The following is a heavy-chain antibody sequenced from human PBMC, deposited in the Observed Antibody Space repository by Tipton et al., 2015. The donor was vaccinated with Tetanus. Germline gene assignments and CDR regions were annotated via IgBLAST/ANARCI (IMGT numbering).Heavy chain of an antibody. CDR1: GGTFSSYA. D-gene: IGHD3-22*01. J-gene: IGHJ4*02. CDR3: ASSPTYYYDSSGPYYFDY. CDR2: IIPIFGTA. V-gene: IGHV1-69*06. Sequence: QMQLVQSGAEVKKPGSSVKVSCKASGGTFSSYAISWVRQAPGQGLEWMGGIIPIFGTANYAQKFQGRVTITADKSTSTAYMELSSLRSEDTAVYYCASSPTYYYDSSGPYYFDYWGQGTLVTVSS.